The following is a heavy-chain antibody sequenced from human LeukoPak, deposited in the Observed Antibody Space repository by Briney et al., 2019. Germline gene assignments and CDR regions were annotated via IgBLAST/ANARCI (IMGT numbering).Heavy chain of an antibody. CDR1: GGSISSYY. V-gene: IGHV4-59*01. D-gene: IGHD1-14*01. CDR2: IYYSGST. CDR3: ARDITGSFDY. Sequence: PSETLSLTCTVSGGSISSYYWSWIRQPPGKGLEWIGYIYYSGSTNYNPSLKSRVTISVDTSKNQFSLKLSSVTAAGTAVYYCARDITGSFDYWGQGNLVTVSS. J-gene: IGHJ4*02.